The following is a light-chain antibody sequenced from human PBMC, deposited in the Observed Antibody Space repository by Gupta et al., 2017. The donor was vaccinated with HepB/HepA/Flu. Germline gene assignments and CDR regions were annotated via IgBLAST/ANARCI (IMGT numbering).Light chain of an antibody. CDR3: QQYYSNHLT. CDR1: QSVLYTPSNQNH. CDR2: WAS. V-gene: IGKV4-1*01. Sequence: DIVMTQSPDSLTVSLGERATIKCKSSQSVLYTPSNQNHLAWYQQKPGQPPKQLISWASTRESGVPDRFSGSGSGTDFTLTISSLQAEDVAVYYCQQYYSNHLTFGGGTKVEIK. J-gene: IGKJ4*01.